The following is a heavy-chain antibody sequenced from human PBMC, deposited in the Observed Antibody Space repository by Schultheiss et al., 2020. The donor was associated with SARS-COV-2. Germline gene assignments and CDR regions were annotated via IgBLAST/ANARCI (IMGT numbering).Heavy chain of an antibody. CDR3: ARGFGYCSSTSCPFDY. J-gene: IGHJ4*02. D-gene: IGHD2-2*03. CDR1: GYSFTSYW. Sequence: GGSLRLSCKGSGYSFTSYWIGWVRQRPGKGLEWMGIIYPGDSDTRYSPSFQGQVPISADKSISTAYLQWSSLKASDTAMYYCARGFGYCSSTSCPFDYWGQGTLVTVFS. V-gene: IGHV5-51*01. CDR2: IYPGDSDT.